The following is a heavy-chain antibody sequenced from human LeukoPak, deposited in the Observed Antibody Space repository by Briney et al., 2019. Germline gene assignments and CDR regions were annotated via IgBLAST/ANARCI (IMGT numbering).Heavy chain of an antibody. Sequence: SETLSPTCTVSGGSISSGGYYWSWIRQPPGKGLEWIGYIYHSGSTYYNPSLKSRVTISVDRSKNQFSLKLSSVTAADTAVYYCAREFGYSGSLNAFDYWGQGTLVTVSS. D-gene: IGHD1-26*01. J-gene: IGHJ4*02. CDR3: AREFGYSGSLNAFDY. V-gene: IGHV4-30-2*01. CDR2: IYHSGST. CDR1: GGSISSGGYY.